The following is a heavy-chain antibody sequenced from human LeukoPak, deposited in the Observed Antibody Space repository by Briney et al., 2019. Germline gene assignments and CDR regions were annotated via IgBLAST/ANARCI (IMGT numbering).Heavy chain of an antibody. CDR1: GFTFSSYA. Sequence: GGSLRLSCAASGFTFSSYAMHWVRQAPGKGLEWVAVISYDGSNKYYADSVKGRFTISRDNSKNTLYLQMNSLRAEDTAIYYCAKDPDFIVVYPLGTTFDHWGQGTLVTVSS. J-gene: IGHJ4*02. V-gene: IGHV3-30-3*01. CDR2: ISYDGSNK. D-gene: IGHD2-2*01. CDR3: AKDPDFIVVYPLGTTFDH.